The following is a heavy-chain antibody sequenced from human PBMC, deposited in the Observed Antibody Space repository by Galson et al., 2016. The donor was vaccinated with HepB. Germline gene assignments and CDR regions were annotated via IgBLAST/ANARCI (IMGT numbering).Heavy chain of an antibody. CDR3: ARVAYSGTYYGSYFDY. V-gene: IGHV3-30*03. J-gene: IGHJ4*02. Sequence: SLRLSCAASEFPFSTYGMHWVRQAPGKGLEWVSAISYDGSLKYYADSVKGRFTISRDNSKNTLHLQMNSLRADDTAVYYCARVAYSGTYYGSYFDYWGQGTLVTVSS. CDR2: ISYDGSLK. CDR1: EFPFSTYG. D-gene: IGHD1-26*01.